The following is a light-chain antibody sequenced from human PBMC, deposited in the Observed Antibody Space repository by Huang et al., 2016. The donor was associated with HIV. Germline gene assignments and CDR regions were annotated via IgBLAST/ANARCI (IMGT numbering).Light chain of an antibody. CDR3: QHYNNWPPWT. CDR1: QGVSNN. CDR2: GAS. Sequence: EIVMTQSPATLSVSPGERATLSCRASQGVSNNIAWYQQKPGQTPRRLIHGASTRATGIAAKFSGGGSGTDFTLTITSLQPEDAAVYYCQHYNNWPPWTFGPGTQVEI. J-gene: IGKJ1*01. V-gene: IGKV3D-15*01.